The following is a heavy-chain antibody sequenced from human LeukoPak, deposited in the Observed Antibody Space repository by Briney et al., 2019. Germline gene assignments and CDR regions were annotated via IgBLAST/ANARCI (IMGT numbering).Heavy chain of an antibody. V-gene: IGHV4-59*08. Sequence: TPSETLSLTCTVSGGSISSYYWSWIRQPPGKGLEWIGYIYYSGSTNYNPSLKSRVTISVDTSKSQFSLKLSSVTAADTAVYYCARQTSGWSFDYWGQGTLVTVSS. J-gene: IGHJ4*02. CDR1: GGSISSYY. CDR3: ARQTSGWSFDY. D-gene: IGHD6-19*01. CDR2: IYYSGST.